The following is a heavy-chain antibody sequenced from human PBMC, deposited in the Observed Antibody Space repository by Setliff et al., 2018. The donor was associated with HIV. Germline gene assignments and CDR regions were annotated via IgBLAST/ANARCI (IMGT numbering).Heavy chain of an antibody. V-gene: IGHV3-23*01. Sequence: PGGSLRLSCAASGFTFSNYAMPWVRQAPGKGLEWVSGISGSGDTTNYADSVKGRFTISRDNSKNTLYLQMNSLRAEDTAVYYCAKDYSSGWFDYWGQGTLVTVSS. CDR3: AKDYSSGWFDY. CDR2: ISGSGDTT. D-gene: IGHD6-19*01. CDR1: GFTFSNYA. J-gene: IGHJ4*02.